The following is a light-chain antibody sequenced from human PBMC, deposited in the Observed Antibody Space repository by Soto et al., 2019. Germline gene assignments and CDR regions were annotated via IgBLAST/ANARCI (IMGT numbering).Light chain of an antibody. J-gene: IGLJ1*01. V-gene: IGLV2-14*01. CDR2: NVN. CDR1: NSNVGAYDH. Sequence: QSVLTQPASVSASPGQSITISCTGTNSNVGAYDHVSWYQQRPGKAPKLLIFNVNNRPSETSHRFSGSKSGNTASLTISGLQTEDEGDYYCCSFTVTNTYVFGTGTKLTVL. CDR3: CSFTVTNTYV.